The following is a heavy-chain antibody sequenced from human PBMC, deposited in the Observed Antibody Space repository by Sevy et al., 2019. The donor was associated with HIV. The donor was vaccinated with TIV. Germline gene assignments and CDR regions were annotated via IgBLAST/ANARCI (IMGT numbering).Heavy chain of an antibody. CDR2: IWYDGDNK. Sequence: GGSLRLSCAASGFTFSRYGMHWVRQTPGKGMEWVAGIWYDGDNKDYSDYGKGRFTISRDNSKNTVYLHMSSLRVEDKATYYCANGIAASGYYFDSWGQGTLVTVSS. CDR3: ANGIAASGYYFDS. CDR1: GFTFSRYG. J-gene: IGHJ4*02. D-gene: IGHD6-13*01. V-gene: IGHV3-33*06.